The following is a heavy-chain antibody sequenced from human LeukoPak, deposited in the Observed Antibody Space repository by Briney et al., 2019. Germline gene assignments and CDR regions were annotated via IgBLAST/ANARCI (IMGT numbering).Heavy chain of an antibody. J-gene: IGHJ4*02. CDR2: MNPNSGNT. CDR3: ARRHGRCSDGSCYYPDY. Sequence: GASVKVSRKPSGYTFTSYDINWVRQATGPRLGWMGWMNPNSGNTGYAQKFQGRVTMTRNSSISTAYMELSSLRSEDTAVYYCARRHGRCSDGSCYYPDYWGQGTLVTVSS. CDR1: GYTFTSYD. D-gene: IGHD2-15*01. V-gene: IGHV1-8*01.